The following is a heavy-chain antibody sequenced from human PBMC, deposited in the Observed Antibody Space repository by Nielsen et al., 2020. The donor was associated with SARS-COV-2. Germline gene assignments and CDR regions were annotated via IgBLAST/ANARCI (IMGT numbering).Heavy chain of an antibody. V-gene: IGHV3-7*01. CDR2: IKQDGSEK. J-gene: IGHJ6*02. CDR1: GFTFSSYG. Sequence: GESLKISCAASGFTFSSYGMHWVRQAPGKGLEWVANIKQDGSEKYYVDSVKGRFTISRDNAKNSLYLQMNSLRAEDTAVYYCARWSITGTTRYYYGMDVWGQGTTVTVSS. D-gene: IGHD1-7*01. CDR3: ARWSITGTTRYYYGMDV.